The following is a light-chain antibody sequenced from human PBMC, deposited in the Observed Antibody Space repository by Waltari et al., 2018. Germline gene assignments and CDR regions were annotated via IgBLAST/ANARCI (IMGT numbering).Light chain of an antibody. CDR2: WAS. Sequence: DIVMTQTPDSLAVSLGERASSNCKSSQSVLYISNNRNYLAWYQQKPGQPPKLLIYWASTRESGVPDRFSGSGSGTDFTLTISSLQAEDVAVYYCQQYYTTPHFGQGTRLEIK. CDR1: QSVLYISNNRNY. CDR3: QQYYTTPH. V-gene: IGKV4-1*01. J-gene: IGKJ5*01.